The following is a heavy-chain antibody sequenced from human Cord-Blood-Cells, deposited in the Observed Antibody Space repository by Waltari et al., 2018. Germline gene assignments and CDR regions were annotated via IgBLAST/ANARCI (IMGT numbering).Heavy chain of an antibody. V-gene: IGHV4-38-2*01. D-gene: IGHD3-3*01. Sequence: QVQLQESGPGLVKPSETLSLTCAVSGYSISSGYYWGWIRQPPGKGLEWIGSIYHSGSTYYNPSLKRRVTISVDTSKTQFSLKLCSVTAADTAVYYCARSRGGTSYYDFWSGYYYYGMDVWGQGTTVTVSS. J-gene: IGHJ6*02. CDR2: IYHSGST. CDR3: ARSRGGTSYYDFWSGYYYYGMDV. CDR1: GYSISSGYY.